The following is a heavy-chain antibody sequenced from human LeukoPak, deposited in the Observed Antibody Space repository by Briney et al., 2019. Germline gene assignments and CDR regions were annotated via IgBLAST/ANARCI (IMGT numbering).Heavy chain of an antibody. CDR2: INPNSGGT. CDR1: VYTFTGCY. CDR3: ASGSSLDGNSDWPTHYY. V-gene: IGHV1-2*02. J-gene: IGHJ4*02. Sequence: ASVTVSCKASVYTFTGCYMHWVRQAPGQGLEWMGWINPNSGGTHYAQKFQGRVTMTRDTSISTAYMELSSLRSDDTAVYFCASGSSLDGNSDWPTHYYWGQGALVTVSS. D-gene: IGHD6-19*01.